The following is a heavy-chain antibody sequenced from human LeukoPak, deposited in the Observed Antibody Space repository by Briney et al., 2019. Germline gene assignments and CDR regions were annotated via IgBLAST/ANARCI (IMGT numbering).Heavy chain of an antibody. D-gene: IGHD1/OR15-1a*01. J-gene: IGHJ5*02. Sequence: ASVKVSCKASGGTFSSYAISWVRQATGQGLEWMGGIIPIFGTANYAHKFQGRVTITTDESTSTAYMEPSSLRSEATAVYYCARDSANITGTVYNWFDPWGQGTLVTVSS. CDR3: ARDSANITGTVYNWFDP. V-gene: IGHV1-69*05. CDR2: IIPIFGTA. CDR1: GGTFSSYA.